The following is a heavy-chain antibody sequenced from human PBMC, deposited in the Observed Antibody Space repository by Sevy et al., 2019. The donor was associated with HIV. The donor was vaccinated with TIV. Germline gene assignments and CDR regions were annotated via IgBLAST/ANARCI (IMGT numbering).Heavy chain of an antibody. CDR2: IKKDGTEK. J-gene: IGHJ6*02. D-gene: IGHD2-2*01. V-gene: IGHV3-7*03. Sequence: GGSLRLSCAASGFTFSNYWMSWVRQAPGKGLEWVATIKKDGTEKYYVDSVRGRLTMSRYNDKNSLYLQMNSLRVEDTALYYCARDCSSTTCLWGLDFWGQGTTVTVSS. CDR3: ARDCSSTTCLWGLDF. CDR1: GFTFSNYW.